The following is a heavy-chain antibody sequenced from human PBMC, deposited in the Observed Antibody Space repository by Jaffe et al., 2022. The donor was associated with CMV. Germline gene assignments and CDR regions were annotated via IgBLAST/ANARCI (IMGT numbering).Heavy chain of an antibody. Sequence: EVQLVESGGGLVRPGGSLRLSCSVSGFTLSDVWMSWVRQAPGKGLEWVGRIRGRTDGGTRDYAAPVKGRFTISRQDSRSTLFLEMNSLKTEDTAVYFCTTDQKSSAGTLSWGPRRSGLGWFEAWGRGTLVTVSS. CDR3: TTDQKSSAGTLSWGPRRSGLGWFEA. J-gene: IGHJ5*02. D-gene: IGHD1-7*01. CDR2: IRGRTDGGTR. CDR1: GFTLSDVW. V-gene: IGHV3-15*01.